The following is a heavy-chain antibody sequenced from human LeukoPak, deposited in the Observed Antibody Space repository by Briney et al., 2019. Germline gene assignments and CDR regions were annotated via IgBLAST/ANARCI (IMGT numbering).Heavy chain of an antibody. CDR2: IGYDGRNI. CDR3: AKDEGSRCGGDCPLDY. D-gene: IGHD2-21*02. CDR1: GFTFSSYG. J-gene: IGHJ4*02. Sequence: GVSLRLSCAASGFTFSSYGMHWVPQAPGKGLEWVAVIGYDGRNIQYVDSVKGRFTISRDNSKKTLFLQVSSLRVEDTAVYYCAKDEGSRCGGDCPLDYWGRGTLVTVSS. V-gene: IGHV3-30*18.